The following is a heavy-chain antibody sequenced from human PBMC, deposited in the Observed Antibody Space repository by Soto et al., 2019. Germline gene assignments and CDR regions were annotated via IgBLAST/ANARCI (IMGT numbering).Heavy chain of an antibody. CDR1: EYSYPSYY. Sequence: GSAQVSRSVTEYSYPSYYMYCLRLGPGQGLEWAGIIKASGGSTSYAQKFQGRVTMTRDTSTSTVYMELSSLRSEDTAVYYCASLVLVRGVIQTDYWGQGSQVTVAP. CDR3: ASLVLVRGVIQTDY. J-gene: IGHJ4*02. CDR2: IKASGGST. D-gene: IGHD3-10*01. V-gene: IGHV1-46*03.